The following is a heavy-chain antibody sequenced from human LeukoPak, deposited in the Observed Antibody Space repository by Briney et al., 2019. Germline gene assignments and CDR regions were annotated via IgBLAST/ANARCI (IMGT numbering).Heavy chain of an antibody. V-gene: IGHV1-69*13. J-gene: IGHJ4*02. D-gene: IGHD5-12*01. CDR3: ARTRSSGYDLPLDY. CDR2: IIPIFGTA. Sequence: SVKVSCKASGGTFSSYAISWVRQAPRQGLKWMGGIIPIFGTANYAQKFQGRVTITADESTSTAYIELSSLRSEDTAVYYCARTRSSGYDLPLDYWGQGTLVTVSS. CDR1: GGTFSSYA.